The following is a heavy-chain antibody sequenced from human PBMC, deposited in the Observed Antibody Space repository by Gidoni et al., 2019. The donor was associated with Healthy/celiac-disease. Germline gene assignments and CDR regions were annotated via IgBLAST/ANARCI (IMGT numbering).Heavy chain of an antibody. Sequence: QVQLQESGPGLVKPSQTLSLTCTVSGGYISSGGYYWSWIRQHPGKGLEWIGYIYYSGSTYYNPSLKSRVTISVDTSKNQFSLKLSAVTAADTAVYYCARSLRTVPYYFDYWGQGTLVTVSS. D-gene: IGHD4-17*01. CDR1: GGYISSGGYY. CDR2: IYYSGST. CDR3: ARSLRTVPYYFDY. J-gene: IGHJ4*02. V-gene: IGHV4-31*03.